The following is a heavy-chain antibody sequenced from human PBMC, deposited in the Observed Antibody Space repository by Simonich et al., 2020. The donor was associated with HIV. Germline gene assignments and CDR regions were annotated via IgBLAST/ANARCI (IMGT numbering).Heavy chain of an antibody. D-gene: IGHD6-19*01. CDR1: GYSFTSYW. Sequence: EVQLVQSGAEVKKPGESLKISCKGSGYSFTSYWIGWVRQMPGKGLEWMGIIYPGYSNTRYIQSFQGQITISADKSISTAYLQWSSLKASDTAMYYCVRRLAVAGTYWYFDLWGRGTLVTVSS. J-gene: IGHJ2*01. CDR3: VRRLAVAGTYWYFDL. CDR2: IYPGYSNT. V-gene: IGHV5-51*03.